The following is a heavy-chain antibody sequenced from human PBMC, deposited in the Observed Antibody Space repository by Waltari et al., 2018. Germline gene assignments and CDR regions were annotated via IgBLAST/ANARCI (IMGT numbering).Heavy chain of an antibody. Sequence: QVQLQESGPGLVKPSETLSLTCAVSGYSISSGYYWGWIRQPPGKGLEWIGSIYHRGSTYYNPSLKSRVTISVDTSKNQFSLKLSSVTAADTAVYYCASSNDSSGYDYVDALDIWGQGTMVTVSS. D-gene: IGHD3-22*01. J-gene: IGHJ3*02. V-gene: IGHV4-38-2*01. CDR1: GYSISSGYY. CDR2: IYHRGST. CDR3: ASSNDSSGYDYVDALDI.